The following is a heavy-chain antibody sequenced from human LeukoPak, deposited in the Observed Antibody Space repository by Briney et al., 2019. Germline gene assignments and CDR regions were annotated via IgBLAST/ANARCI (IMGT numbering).Heavy chain of an antibody. V-gene: IGHV3-23*01. CDR2: ISGSGGST. D-gene: IGHD5-12*01. CDR1: GFTFSTYA. J-gene: IGHJ6*03. Sequence: GGSLRLSCAVSGFTFSTYAMSWVRQAPGKGLEWVSVISGSGGSTYYADSVEGRFTISRDNSKNTLYLQMNSLRAEDTAVYYCAKDGSSSGYPYYMDVSGKGTTVTVSS. CDR3: AKDGSSSGYPYYMDV.